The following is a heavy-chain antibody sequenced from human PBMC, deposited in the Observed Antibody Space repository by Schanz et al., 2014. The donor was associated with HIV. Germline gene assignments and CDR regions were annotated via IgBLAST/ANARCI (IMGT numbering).Heavy chain of an antibody. CDR2: ISGSGVST. J-gene: IGHJ4*02. D-gene: IGHD3-22*01. Sequence: VQLVESGGGVVQPGRSLRLSCAVSGFTLSGYTMSWVRQAPGKGLEWVSSISGSGVSTFYAGSVKGRFAISRDKSKNTLYLQMTTLRTEDTAVYYCAKPEYDSRGNSQSHFDYWGQGTLVTVSS. V-gene: IGHV3-23*04. CDR3: AKPEYDSRGNSQSHFDY. CDR1: GFTLSGYT.